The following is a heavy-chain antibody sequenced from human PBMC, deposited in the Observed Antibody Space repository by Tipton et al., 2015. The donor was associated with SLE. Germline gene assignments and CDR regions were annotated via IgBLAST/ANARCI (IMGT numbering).Heavy chain of an antibody. D-gene: IGHD6-13*01. J-gene: IGHJ3*02. Sequence: TLSLTCTVSGGSISSSSYYWGWIRQPPGKGLEWIGSTYYSGSTYYNPSLKSRVTISVDTSKNQFSLKLSSVTAADTAVYYCARPMYSSSWYLAFDIWGQGTMVTVSS. V-gene: IGHV4-39*01. CDR2: TYYSGST. CDR1: GGSISSSSYY. CDR3: ARPMYSSSWYLAFDI.